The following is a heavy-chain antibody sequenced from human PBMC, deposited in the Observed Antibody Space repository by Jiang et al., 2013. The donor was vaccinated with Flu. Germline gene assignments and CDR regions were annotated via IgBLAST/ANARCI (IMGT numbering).Heavy chain of an antibody. D-gene: IGHD5-12*01. J-gene: IGHJ4*02. V-gene: IGHV4-59*11. CDR3: ARYSGYDSTSSFDY. CDR1: GGSISSHY. Sequence: PGLVKPSETLSLTCTVSGGSISSHYWSWIRQPPGKGLEWIGYIYYSGSTNYNPSLKSRVTISVDTSKNQFSLKLSSVTAADTAVYYCARYSGYDSTSSFDYWGQGTLVTVSS. CDR2: IYYSGST.